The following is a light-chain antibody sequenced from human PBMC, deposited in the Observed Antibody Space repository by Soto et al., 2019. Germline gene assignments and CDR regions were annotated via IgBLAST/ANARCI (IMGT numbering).Light chain of an antibody. V-gene: IGKV4-1*01. CDR2: LAS. J-gene: IGKJ1*01. Sequence: DIVMTQSPDSLAVSLGERATINCKSSQSVLYSSNNKNYLAWYQQKPGQPPKLLIYLASTRESGVPDRFSGSGSGTDFTLTISSLHAEDGAVYYCQQYYSTPQTFGQGTKVEIK. CDR1: QSVLYSSNNKNY. CDR3: QQYYSTPQT.